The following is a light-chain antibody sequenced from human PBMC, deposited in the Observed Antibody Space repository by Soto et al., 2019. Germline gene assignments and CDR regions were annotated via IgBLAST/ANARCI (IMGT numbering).Light chain of an antibody. Sequence: QSALTQPASVSVSPGQSITISCTGTSSDVGGYNYVSWYQQHPDKAPRLMIYDVSNRPSGVSDRFSGSKSGDTASLTISGLQAEDEADYYCTSFTSRHTYVFGTGTKVTVL. V-gene: IGLV2-14*03. CDR1: SSDVGGYNY. CDR3: TSFTSRHTYV. CDR2: DVS. J-gene: IGLJ1*01.